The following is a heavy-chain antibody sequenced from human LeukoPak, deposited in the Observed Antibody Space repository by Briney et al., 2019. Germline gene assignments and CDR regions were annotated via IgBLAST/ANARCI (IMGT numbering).Heavy chain of an antibody. CDR1: GYTFTSYA. V-gene: IGHV1-3*01. J-gene: IGHJ4*02. Sequence: ASVKVSCKASGYTFTSYAMHWVRQAPGQRLEWMGWINAGNGNTKYSQKFQGRVTITRDTSASTAYMELSSLRSEDTAVYYCARIYDILTGSSHFDYWGQGALVTVSS. CDR3: ARIYDILTGSSHFDY. CDR2: INAGNGNT. D-gene: IGHD3-9*01.